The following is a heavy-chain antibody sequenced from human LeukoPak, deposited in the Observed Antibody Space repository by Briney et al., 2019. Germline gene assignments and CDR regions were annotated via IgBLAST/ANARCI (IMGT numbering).Heavy chain of an antibody. CDR3: AKARPRRGLYCSSTSCPLDY. V-gene: IGHV3-23*01. CDR2: ISGSGGST. CDR1: GFTFDDYA. J-gene: IGHJ4*02. D-gene: IGHD2-2*01. Sequence: GRSLRLSCAASGFTFDDYAMSWVRQAPGKGLEWVSAISGSGGSTYYADSVKGRFTISRDNSKNTLYLQMNSLRAEDTAVYYCAKARPRRGLYCSSTSCPLDYWGQGTLVTVSS.